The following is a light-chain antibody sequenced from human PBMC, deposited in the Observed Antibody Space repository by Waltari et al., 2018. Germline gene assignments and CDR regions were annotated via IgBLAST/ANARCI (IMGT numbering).Light chain of an antibody. V-gene: IGLV1-47*01. CDR1: NSNIGSNY. CDR3: ASWDDSLSGRV. Sequence: QSGLTQPPSASGTPGQRITISCSGRNSNIGSNYVHWYQQLPGAAPKHLIYRDNQRRSGVPDRFSGSKSGTSASLAITGLRSEDEADYYCASWDDSLSGRVFGGGTRVTVL. CDR2: RDN. J-gene: IGLJ3*02.